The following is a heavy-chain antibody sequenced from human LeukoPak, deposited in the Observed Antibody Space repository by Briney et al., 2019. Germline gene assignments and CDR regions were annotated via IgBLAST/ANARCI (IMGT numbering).Heavy chain of an antibody. J-gene: IGHJ5*02. CDR3: AGSTAADYYYGSGAKFDP. V-gene: IGHV4-34*01. Sequence: PSETLSLTCAVYGESFSGFYWSWIRQSPGKGLEWIGEINHGGSTNYNPSLKTRVTISVDTSKNQFSLKLSSVTAADTAVYYCAGSTAADYYYGSGAKFDPWGQGTLVTVSS. CDR2: INHGGST. D-gene: IGHD3-10*01. CDR1: GESFSGFY.